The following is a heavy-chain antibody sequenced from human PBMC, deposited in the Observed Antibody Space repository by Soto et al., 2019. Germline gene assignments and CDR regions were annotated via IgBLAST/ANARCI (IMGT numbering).Heavy chain of an antibody. V-gene: IGHV3-7*03. CDR1: GFTFSSYW. CDR2: IKQDGSEK. J-gene: IGHJ4*02. D-gene: IGHD2-21*02. CDR3: ARGRGGGDAVFDY. Sequence: PGGSLRLSCAASGFTFSSYWMSWVRQAPGKGLEWVANIKQDGSEKYYVDSVKGRFTISRDNAKNSLYLQMNSLRSEDTAVYYCARGRGGGDAVFDYWGQGTLVTVSS.